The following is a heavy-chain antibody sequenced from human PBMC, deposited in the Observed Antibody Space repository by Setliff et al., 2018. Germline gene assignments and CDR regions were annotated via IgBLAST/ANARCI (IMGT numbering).Heavy chain of an antibody. Sequence: PSETLSLTCTVSGGSITSGSHYWSWIRQPPGKGLEFIGYVYYSGTANYSPSLRSRLTISVDTSKNQFSLKLASVTAADTALYYCARGGGSYYEGYFDYWGQGTLVTV. V-gene: IGHV4-61*01. CDR2: VYYSGTA. CDR3: ARGGGSYYEGYFDY. J-gene: IGHJ4*02. D-gene: IGHD1-26*01. CDR1: GGSITSGSHY.